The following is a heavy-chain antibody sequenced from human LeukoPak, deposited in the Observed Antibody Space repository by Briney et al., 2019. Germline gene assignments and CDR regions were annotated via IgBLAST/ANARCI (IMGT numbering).Heavy chain of an antibody. CDR1: EFTFSSYA. Sequence: GGSLRLSCVVSEFTFSSYAMSWVRQAPGKGLEWVSAISGGITYYADSVKGRFTISRDNSKNTLYLQMNSLRAEDTAVYYCAKEYCSGTTCYGCFDYWGQGTLVTVSS. J-gene: IGHJ4*02. CDR2: ISGGIT. CDR3: AKEYCSGTTCYGCFDY. V-gene: IGHV3-23*01. D-gene: IGHD2-2*01.